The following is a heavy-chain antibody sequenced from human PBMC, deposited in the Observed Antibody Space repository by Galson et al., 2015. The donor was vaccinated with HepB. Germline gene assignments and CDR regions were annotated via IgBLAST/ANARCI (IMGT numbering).Heavy chain of an antibody. J-gene: IGHJ4*02. CDR2: TYYRSKWYN. D-gene: IGHD3-22*01. V-gene: IGHV6-1*01. Sequence: CAISGDSVSSHSAAWNWIRQSPSRGLEWLGRTYYRSKWYNDYAVSVKSRITINPDTSKNQFSLQLNSVTPEDTAMYYCAREPHYYDSSGYYWDYWGQGTLVTVSS. CDR1: GDSVSSHSAA. CDR3: AREPHYYDSSGYYWDY.